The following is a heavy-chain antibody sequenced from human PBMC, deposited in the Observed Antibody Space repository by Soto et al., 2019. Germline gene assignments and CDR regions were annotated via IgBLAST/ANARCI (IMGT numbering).Heavy chain of an antibody. J-gene: IGHJ4*01. CDR1: GFTFSDYA. Sequence: EVQLVESGGGLVQPGGSLRLTCSASGFTFSDYAMHWVRQVPGKGLEYVSVIRSDGDRIYYADSVKGRFTISRDNSKNTLFLQMNSLRPEDTAMYYCVKDHPALEYWGHGTRVTVSS. CDR3: VKDHPALEY. V-gene: IGHV3-64D*06. CDR2: IRSDGDRI.